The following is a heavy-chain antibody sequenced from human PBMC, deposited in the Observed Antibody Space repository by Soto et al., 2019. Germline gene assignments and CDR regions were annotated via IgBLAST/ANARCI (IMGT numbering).Heavy chain of an antibody. Sequence: QVQLVESWGGLVKPGGSLRLSCAASGFRFSDYYMSWIRQASGKGLEWISYITTTGTTISYADSVKGRFTISRDNARNSLYLQMDSLRPEDTAVYYCARDRGIVATGVGYYYDFWCQGTLVTVSS. CDR3: ARDRGIVATGVGYYYDF. D-gene: IGHD5-12*01. J-gene: IGHJ4*02. CDR2: ITTTGTTI. CDR1: GFRFSDYY. V-gene: IGHV3-11*01.